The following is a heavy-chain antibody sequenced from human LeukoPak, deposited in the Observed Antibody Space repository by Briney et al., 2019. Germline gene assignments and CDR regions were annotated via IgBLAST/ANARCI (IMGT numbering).Heavy chain of an antibody. CDR3: ARDPIQDFDY. CDR2: IKPDGSEK. J-gene: IGHJ4*02. CDR1: GFTFSRYW. Sequence: PGGSLRLSCAASGFTFSRYWMSWVRQAPGKGLEWVANIKPDGSEKYYVDSVEGRFTISRDNAKNSLYLQMNSLRVEDTAVYYCARDPIQDFDYWGQGTLVTVSS. D-gene: IGHD5-24*01. V-gene: IGHV3-7*01.